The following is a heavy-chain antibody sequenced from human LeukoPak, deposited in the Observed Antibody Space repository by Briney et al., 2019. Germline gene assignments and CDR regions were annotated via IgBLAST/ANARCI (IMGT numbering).Heavy chain of an antibody. V-gene: IGHV3-30*04. CDR1: GFTFSSYA. J-gene: IGHJ5*02. D-gene: IGHD3-10*01. CDR2: ISYDGSNK. CDR3: ARRRMVRGVIHWFDP. Sequence: GRSLRLSCVASGFTFSSYAMHWVRQAPGKGLEWVAVISYDGSNKYYADSVKGRFTISRDNSKNTLYLQMNSLRAEDTAVYYCARRRMVRGVIHWFDPWGQGTLVTVSS.